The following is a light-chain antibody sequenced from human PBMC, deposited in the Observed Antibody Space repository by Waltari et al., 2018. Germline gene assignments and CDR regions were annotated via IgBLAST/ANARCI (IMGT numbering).Light chain of an antibody. V-gene: IGKV2-28*01. CDR2: LLS. CDR1: QSLLHSNGYVH. J-gene: IGKJ3*01. Sequence: DIVMTQSPLSLAVTPGEPASISCRSSQSLLHSNGYVHLDWYVQKPGQSPQLLIHLLSNRASGVPDRFSGRGSGTDFTLKISRVEAGDVGIYYCMQALQTPITFGPGTKVDIK. CDR3: MQALQTPIT.